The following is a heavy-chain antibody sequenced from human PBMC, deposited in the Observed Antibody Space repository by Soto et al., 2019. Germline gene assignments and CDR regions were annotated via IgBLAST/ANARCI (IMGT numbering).Heavy chain of an antibody. Sequence: GGSLRLSCAASGFTFSSYAMSWVRQAPGKGLEWVSAISGSGGSTYYADSVKGRFTIARDNSKKPLYRQMNSLRAEDTAVYYCAKAKGGGRIWDAFDIWGQGTMVPVSS. CDR3: AKAKGGGRIWDAFDI. CDR1: GFTFSSYA. D-gene: IGHD2-15*01. V-gene: IGHV3-23*01. CDR2: ISGSGGST. J-gene: IGHJ3*02.